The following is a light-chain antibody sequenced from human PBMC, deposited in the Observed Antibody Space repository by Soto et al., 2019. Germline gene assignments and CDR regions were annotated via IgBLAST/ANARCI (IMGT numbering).Light chain of an antibody. Sequence: EVVLTQSPGALSRSPGERATLYCGASQSVDSSYFAWYQQRPGQAPRLLISETSTRATGIPDRFSGSGSGTDFTLTVSRLEPEDFAVYFCQQYGSYPLTFGGGTKVEIK. J-gene: IGKJ4*01. CDR1: QSVDSSY. CDR2: ETS. V-gene: IGKV3-20*01. CDR3: QQYGSYPLT.